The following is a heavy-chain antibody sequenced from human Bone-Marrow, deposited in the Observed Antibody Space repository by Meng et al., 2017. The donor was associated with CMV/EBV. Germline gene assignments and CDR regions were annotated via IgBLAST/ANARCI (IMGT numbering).Heavy chain of an antibody. V-gene: IGHV1-69*05. D-gene: IGHD6-19*01. J-gene: IGHJ5*02. CDR3: AREGPRNEVGGRWLVGGWFDP. Sequence: SVQDSCKASGGTFSSYAISWVRQAPGQGLEWMGGIIPIFGTANYAQKFQGRVTITTDESTSTPYMELSSLRSEDTGVYYCAREGPRNEVGGRWLVGGWFDPWGQGTLVTVSS. CDR2: IIPIFGTA. CDR1: GGTFSSYA.